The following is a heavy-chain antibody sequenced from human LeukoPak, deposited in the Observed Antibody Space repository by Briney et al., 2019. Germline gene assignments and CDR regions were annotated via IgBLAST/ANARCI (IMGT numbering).Heavy chain of an antibody. D-gene: IGHD4-11*01. V-gene: IGHV1-46*01. CDR1: RYIFTNYY. Sequence: ASVKVSCKASRYIFTNYYMHWVRQAPGQGLEWLGIINPSGGSTTYAQKFQGRVTMTSDMSTNTAYMELSSLISEDTAVYYCTRDPGLTNFYYYMDVWGKGTTVTVSS. CDR2: INPSGGST. CDR3: TRDPGLTNFYYYMDV. J-gene: IGHJ6*03.